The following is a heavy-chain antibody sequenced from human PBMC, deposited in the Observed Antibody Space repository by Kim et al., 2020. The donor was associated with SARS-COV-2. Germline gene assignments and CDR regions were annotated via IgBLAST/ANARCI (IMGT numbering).Heavy chain of an antibody. V-gene: IGHV5-51*01. Sequence: GESLKISCKGSGYSFTSYWIGWVRQMPGKGLEWMGIIYPGDSDTRYSPSFQGQVTISADKSISTAYLQWSSLKASDTAMYYCARHKDKWLPKGAVDYWGQGTLVTVSS. D-gene: IGHD6-19*01. J-gene: IGHJ4*02. CDR1: GYSFTSYW. CDR2: IYPGDSDT. CDR3: ARHKDKWLPKGAVDY.